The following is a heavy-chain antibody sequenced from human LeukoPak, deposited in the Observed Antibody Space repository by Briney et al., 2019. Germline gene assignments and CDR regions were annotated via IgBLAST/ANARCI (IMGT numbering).Heavy chain of an antibody. Sequence: ASVKVSCKASGYTFTGYYMHWVRQAPGQGLEWMGWINPNSGGTNYAQKFQGRVTMTRDTSISTAYMELSRLRSDDTAVYYCARKVRYFDWLLSQNYYYYYMDVWGKGTTVTVSS. J-gene: IGHJ6*03. CDR1: GYTFTGYY. CDR2: INPNSGGT. V-gene: IGHV1-2*02. CDR3: ARKVRYFDWLLSQNYYYYYMDV. D-gene: IGHD3-9*01.